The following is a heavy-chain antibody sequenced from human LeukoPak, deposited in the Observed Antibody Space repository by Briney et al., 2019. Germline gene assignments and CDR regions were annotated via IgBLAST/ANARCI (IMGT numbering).Heavy chain of an antibody. Sequence: AGGSLRLSCAASGFTFSSYNMNWVRQAPGKGLEWVSFINGGSSTTYYADSVKGRFTISRDNAKKSLNLQMNSLRVEDTAVYYCARGSYASGSYPSWGQGTTVTVSS. CDR1: GFTFSSYN. V-gene: IGHV3-48*01. J-gene: IGHJ6*02. CDR2: INGGSSTT. D-gene: IGHD3-10*01. CDR3: ARGSYASGSYPS.